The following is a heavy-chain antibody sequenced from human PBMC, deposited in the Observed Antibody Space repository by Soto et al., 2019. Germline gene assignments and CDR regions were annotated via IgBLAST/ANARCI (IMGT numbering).Heavy chain of an antibody. J-gene: IGHJ5*02. CDR1: GGCISSYY. Sequence: SETLSLTCTVSGGCISSYYWSWIRQPPGKGQEWIGYIYYSGSTNYNPSLKSRVTISVDTSKNQSSLYLSSVSPEVTALYYSARAFIVYVFFTGYYPNCFDPCSQRTLVTVSS. V-gene: IGHV4-59*01. D-gene: IGHD3-9*01. CDR3: ARAFIVYVFFTGYYPNCFDP. CDR2: IYYSGST.